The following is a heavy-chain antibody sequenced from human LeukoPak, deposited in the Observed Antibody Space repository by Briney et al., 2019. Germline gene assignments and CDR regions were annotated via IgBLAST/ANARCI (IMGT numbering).Heavy chain of an antibody. Sequence: GASVKVSCKATGYTFTSYYMHWVRQAPGQGLEWMGIINPSSGSTSYAQKFQGRVTMTRDTSTSTVYMELSSLRSEDTAVYYCARAYGGTLKRFDYWGQGTLVTVSS. V-gene: IGHV1-46*01. J-gene: IGHJ4*02. D-gene: IGHD4-23*01. CDR2: INPSSGST. CDR3: ARAYGGTLKRFDY. CDR1: GYTFTSYY.